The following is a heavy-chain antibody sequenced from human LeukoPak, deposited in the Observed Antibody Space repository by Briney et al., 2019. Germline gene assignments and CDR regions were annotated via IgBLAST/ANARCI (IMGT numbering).Heavy chain of an antibody. Sequence: GASVKVSCKASGYTFTSYYMHWVRQAPGQGLEWMGIINPSGGSTSYAQEFQGRVTMTRDTSTSTVYMELSSLRSEDTAVYYCARRDYGDYFFVYWGQGTLVTVSS. CDR1: GYTFTSYY. V-gene: IGHV1-46*01. CDR2: INPSGGST. D-gene: IGHD4-17*01. J-gene: IGHJ4*02. CDR3: ARRDYGDYFFVY.